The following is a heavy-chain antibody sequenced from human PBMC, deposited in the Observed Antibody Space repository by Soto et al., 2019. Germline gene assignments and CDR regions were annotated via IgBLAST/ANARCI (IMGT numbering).Heavy chain of an antibody. Sequence: EVQLLESGGGLVQPGGSLRLSCAASGFTFSSYAMSWVRQAPGKGLEWVSAISGSGGSTYYADSVKGRFTISRDNSKNTLYLQMNSLRAEDTAVYYCAKEARMIGSGRQSLGRPPVVWGQGTLVTVSS. J-gene: IGHJ4*02. CDR1: GFTFSSYA. CDR3: AKEARMIGSGRQSLGRPPVV. CDR2: ISGSGGST. D-gene: IGHD6-19*01. V-gene: IGHV3-23*01.